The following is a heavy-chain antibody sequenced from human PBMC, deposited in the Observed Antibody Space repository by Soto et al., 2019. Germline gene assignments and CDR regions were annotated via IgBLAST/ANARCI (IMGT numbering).Heavy chain of an antibody. Sequence: PLEILSLTCTVSGGSISSYCWSWIRQPPGKGLEWIGYIYYSGSTNYNPSLKSRVTISVDTSKNQFSLKLSSVTAADTAVYYCARVSLGYSGSQNYYYGMDVWGQGTTVTVSS. CDR3: ARVSLGYSGSQNYYYGMDV. J-gene: IGHJ6*02. V-gene: IGHV4-59*01. CDR2: IYYSGST. D-gene: IGHD1-26*01. CDR1: GGSISSYC.